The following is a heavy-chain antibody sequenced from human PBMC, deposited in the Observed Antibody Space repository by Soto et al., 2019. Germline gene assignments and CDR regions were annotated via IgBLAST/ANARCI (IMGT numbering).Heavy chain of an antibody. V-gene: IGHV1-69*02. J-gene: IGHJ5*02. CDR1: GGTFSSYT. Sequence: VRLLRSGAEVKKPGSSVKVSCKASGGTFSSYTISWVRQAPGQGLEWMGRIIPILGIANYAQKFQGRVTITADKSTSTAYMELSSLRSEDTAVYYCASDRRFDSSGWFDPWGQGTLVTVSS. D-gene: IGHD6-19*01. CDR3: ASDRRFDSSGWFDP. CDR2: IIPILGIA.